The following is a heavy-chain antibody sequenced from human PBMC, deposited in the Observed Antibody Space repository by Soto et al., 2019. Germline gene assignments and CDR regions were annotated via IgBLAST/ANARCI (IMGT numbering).Heavy chain of an antibody. CDR3: ALVGYYYDSGYYFDY. CDR2: INPNSGGT. CDR1: GYTFTGYY. D-gene: IGHD3-22*01. V-gene: IGHV1-2*02. J-gene: IGHJ4*02. Sequence: GASVKVSCKASGYTFTGYYMHWVRQAPGQGLEWMGWINPNSGGTNYAQKFQGRGTMTRDTSISTAYMELSRLRSDDTAVYYCALVGYYYDSGYYFDYWGQGTLVTVSS.